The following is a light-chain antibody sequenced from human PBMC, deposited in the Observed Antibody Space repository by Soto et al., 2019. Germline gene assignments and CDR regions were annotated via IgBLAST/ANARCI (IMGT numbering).Light chain of an antibody. CDR1: QSVSTN. Sequence: ETVMTQSPATLSASPGETATLSCRASQSVSTNLAWYQQKPGQAPRLLIYGASTRATGIAARFSGSGSGTEFILTISSLQSEDFAVYYCQQYNDWPPLTFGRGTKVDIK. CDR3: QQYNDWPPLT. J-gene: IGKJ4*01. CDR2: GAS. V-gene: IGKV3-15*01.